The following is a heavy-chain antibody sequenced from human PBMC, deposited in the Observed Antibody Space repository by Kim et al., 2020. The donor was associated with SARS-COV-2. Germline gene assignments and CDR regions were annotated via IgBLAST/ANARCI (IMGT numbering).Heavy chain of an antibody. CDR3: AKNVLGGTYYFDA. Sequence: ADSVRGRFTITRDNSKNTLYLQVNSIEAEDTAVYYCAKNVLGGTYYFDALGQGTLVTVSS. V-gene: IGHV3-23*01. D-gene: IGHD2-8*02. J-gene: IGHJ4*02.